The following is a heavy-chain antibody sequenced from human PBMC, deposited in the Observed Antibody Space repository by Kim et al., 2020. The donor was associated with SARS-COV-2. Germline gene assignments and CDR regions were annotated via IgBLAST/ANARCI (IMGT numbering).Heavy chain of an antibody. V-gene: IGHV3-9*01. J-gene: IGHJ5*02. CDR1: GFTFDDYA. Sequence: GGSLRLSCAASGFTFDDYAMHWVRQAPGKGLEWVSGISWNSGSIGYADSVKGRFTISRDNAKNSLYLQRNSLRAEDTALYYCAKDMSSSVWTGCDPWGQG. CDR3: AKDMSSSVWTGCDP. CDR2: ISWNSGSI. D-gene: IGHD3-16*01.